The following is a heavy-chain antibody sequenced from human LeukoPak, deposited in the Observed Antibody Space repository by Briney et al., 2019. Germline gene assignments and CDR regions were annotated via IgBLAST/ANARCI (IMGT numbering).Heavy chain of an antibody. Sequence: ASVKVSCKASGYTFTSYDVHWVRQATGQGLEWMGWLNPNSGNTGYSQKFQGRVTMTRNTSITTAYMELSSLRSEDTAVYYCARDTGLATPDYWGQGTLVTVSS. CDR1: GYTFTSYD. D-gene: IGHD3-16*01. V-gene: IGHV1-8*01. J-gene: IGHJ4*02. CDR2: LNPNSGNT. CDR3: ARDTGLATPDY.